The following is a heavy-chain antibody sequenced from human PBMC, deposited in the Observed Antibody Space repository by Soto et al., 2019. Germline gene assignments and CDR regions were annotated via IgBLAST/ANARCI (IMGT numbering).Heavy chain of an antibody. Sequence: GGSLRLSCAASGFTVSSHYMSWVRQTPGKGLEWVSILYASDSTFYADSVEGRFTISRDNSKNTVYLQLNSLRAEDTAVYYCATAVTRLIAFDVWGQGTMVTVSS. V-gene: IGHV3-53*01. CDR2: LYASDST. J-gene: IGHJ3*01. CDR1: GFTVSSHY. CDR3: ATAVTRLIAFDV. D-gene: IGHD4-17*01.